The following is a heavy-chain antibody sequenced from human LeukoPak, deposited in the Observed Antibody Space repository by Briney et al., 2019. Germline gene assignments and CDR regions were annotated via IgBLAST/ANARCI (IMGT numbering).Heavy chain of an antibody. J-gene: IGHJ5*02. CDR1: GYSFSSFW. V-gene: IGHV5-51*01. D-gene: IGHD2-21*02. CDR2: ISPGDSDT. CDR3: ARLTSFADLLTATRRSWFDP. Sequence: GESLKISCKGSGYSFSSFWIAWVRQMPGKGLEWMGIISPGDSDTRYRPSLQGQVTISVDKSIDTAFLQWSSLKASDSAIYYCARLTSFADLLTATRRSWFDPWGQGTLVTVSS.